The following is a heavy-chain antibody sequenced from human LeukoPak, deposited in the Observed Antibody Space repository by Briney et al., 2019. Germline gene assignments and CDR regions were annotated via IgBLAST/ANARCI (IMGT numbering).Heavy chain of an antibody. CDR1: GGSFSGYY. J-gene: IGHJ6*03. V-gene: IGHV4-34*01. CDR2: INHSGRT. CDR3: ARQLNYYYYYYRGF. D-gene: IGHD2-2*01. Sequence: YPSATLCLTCAVYGGSFSGYYWSWIRQPPGKGLDWIGEINHSGRTNYNPSLKSRVTISVDTCKNQFCLNMTSVTAAHTAVYFCARQLNYYYYYYRGFWGKGTTVTVSS.